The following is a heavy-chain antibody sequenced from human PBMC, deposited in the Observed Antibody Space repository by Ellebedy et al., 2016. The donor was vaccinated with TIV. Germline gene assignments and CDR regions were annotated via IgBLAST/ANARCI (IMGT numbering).Heavy chain of an antibody. D-gene: IGHD3-10*01. Sequence: MPSETLSLTCAVYGGSFSGYYWSWIRQPPGKGLEWIGEINHSGSTSYTPSLESRVTISLDTSKNQFFLKMNSVTAADTAVDYCASLWLGGGGFDPWGQGTLVIVSP. V-gene: IGHV4-34*01. J-gene: IGHJ5*02. CDR2: INHSGST. CDR1: GGSFSGYY. CDR3: ASLWLGGGGFDP.